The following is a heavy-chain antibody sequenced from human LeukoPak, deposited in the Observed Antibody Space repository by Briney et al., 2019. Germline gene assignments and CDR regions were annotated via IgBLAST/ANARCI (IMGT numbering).Heavy chain of an antibody. CDR3: ARDNLHYYDSSGYYGSY. Sequence: ASVKVSCRASGYTFTSYGISWVRQAPGQGLELMGWTSAYNGNTNYAQKLQGRVTMTTDTSTSTDYMELRSLRSDDTAVYYCARDNLHYYDSSGYYGSYWGQGTLVTVSS. CDR2: TSAYNGNT. CDR1: GYTFTSYG. J-gene: IGHJ4*02. V-gene: IGHV1-18*01. D-gene: IGHD3-22*01.